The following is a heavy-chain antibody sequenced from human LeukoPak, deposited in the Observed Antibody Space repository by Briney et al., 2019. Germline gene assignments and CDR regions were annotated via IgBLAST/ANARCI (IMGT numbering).Heavy chain of an antibody. CDR1: GLTFSNYW. CDR2: ISDNGDST. J-gene: IGHJ4*02. CDR3: AKLRPEAQTGYFDY. Sequence: PGGSLRLSCVVSGLTFSNYWMSWVRQAPGKGLEWVSSISDNGDSTYYADSVKGRFTISRDNSRDTLYVQMHSLRAEDAAVYYCAKLRPEAQTGYFDYWGQGTLVTVSS. V-gene: IGHV3-23*01.